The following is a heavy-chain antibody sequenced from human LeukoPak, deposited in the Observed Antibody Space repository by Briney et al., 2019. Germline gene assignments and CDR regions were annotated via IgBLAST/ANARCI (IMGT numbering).Heavy chain of an antibody. CDR3: ARGVNCSGGSCYPDAFDI. V-gene: IGHV3-53*01. CDR2: IYSGGST. J-gene: IGHJ3*02. Sequence: GGSLRLSCAASGFTVSSNYMSWVRQAPGKGLEWVSVIYSGGSTYYADSVKGRFTFSRDNSKNTLYLQMNSLRAEDTAVYCCARGVNCSGGSCYPDAFDIWGQGTMVTVSS. CDR1: GFTVSSNY. D-gene: IGHD2-15*01.